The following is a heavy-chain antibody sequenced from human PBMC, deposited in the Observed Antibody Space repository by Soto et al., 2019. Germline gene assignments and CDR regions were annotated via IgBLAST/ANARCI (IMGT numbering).Heavy chain of an antibody. CDR1: GFTVISNY. CDR2: IYSGGST. V-gene: IGHV3-53*01. J-gene: IGHJ4*02. D-gene: IGHD5-12*01. Sequence: PGGSLILSCAASGFTVISNYMSWVRKAPGKGLEWVSVIYSGGSTNYADSVKGRFTISRDNAKNSLYLQMNSLRAEDTAVYYCARDHHRYSGYDYVDYWGQGTLVTVSS. CDR3: ARDHHRYSGYDYVDY.